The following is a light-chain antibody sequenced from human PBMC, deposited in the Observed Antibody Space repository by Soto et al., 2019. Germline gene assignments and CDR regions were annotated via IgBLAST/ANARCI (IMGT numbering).Light chain of an antibody. V-gene: IGLV9-49*03. Sequence: QLVLSQPPSASASLGASVTLTCTLSSGYSHYEVDWYQQRPGKGPRFVMRVNTGGNVESKGDGIPDRFSVLGSGLNRYLTIKNIQEEDESDYHCGAGHGRGGRFVYVFGSGTKLTVL. J-gene: IGLJ1*01. CDR2: VNTGGNVE. CDR3: GAGHGRGGRFVYV. CDR1: SGYSHYE.